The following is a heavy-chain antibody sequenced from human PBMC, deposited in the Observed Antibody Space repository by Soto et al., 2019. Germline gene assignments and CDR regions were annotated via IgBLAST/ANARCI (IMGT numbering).Heavy chain of an antibody. J-gene: IGHJ6*02. CDR1: GFTFNKYA. CDR3: ATGGHNDGYNFYHGMDV. CDR2: ISDTGGST. Sequence: EVQLVESGGGLVQPGGSLRLSCSASGFTFNKYAMHWVRQAPGTGLQYVSGISDTGGSTFHADSVKGRFTISRDDSKDTLFLQMSSLRAEDTAVYYCATGGHNDGYNFYHGMDVWGQGTTVTVS. V-gene: IGHV3-64D*06. D-gene: IGHD5-18*01.